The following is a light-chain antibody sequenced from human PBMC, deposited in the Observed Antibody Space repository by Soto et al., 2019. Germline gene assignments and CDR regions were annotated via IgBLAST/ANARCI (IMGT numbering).Light chain of an antibody. V-gene: IGKV1-5*01. CDR3: QQYHDYWT. CDR2: DVS. J-gene: IGKJ1*01. Sequence: DIQMTQSPSTLSASIGDRVTITCQASQSISGWLAWYQQKPGKAPKLLISDVSSLESGVPSRFSGSGSGTEFTLTISSLQPDDFAVYYCQQYHDYWTFGPGTKVEVK. CDR1: QSISGW.